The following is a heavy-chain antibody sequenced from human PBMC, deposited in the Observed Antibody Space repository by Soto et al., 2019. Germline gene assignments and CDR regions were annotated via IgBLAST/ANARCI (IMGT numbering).Heavy chain of an antibody. V-gene: IGHV4-59*01. CDR1: GGSLSSYY. D-gene: IGHD3-10*01. J-gene: IGHJ4*02. Sequence: SETLSLTCTASGGSLSSYYWSWIRQPPGKGLEWIGYIYYSGSTNYNPSLKSRVTISVDTSKNQFSLKLSSVTAADTAVYYCASQTANSYGPGSYYHLFYYWGQGTLVAVSS. CDR2: IYYSGST. CDR3: ASQTANSYGPGSYYHLFYY.